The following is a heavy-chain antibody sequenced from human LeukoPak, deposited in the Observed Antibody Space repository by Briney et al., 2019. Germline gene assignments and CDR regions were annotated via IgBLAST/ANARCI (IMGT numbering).Heavy chain of an antibody. CDR1: GYTLTELS. D-gene: IGHD6-19*01. J-gene: IGHJ4*02. Sequence: GASVNVSCKVSGYTLTELSMHWVRQAPGKGLEWMGGFDPENGETIYAQKFQGRVTMTEDTSTDTAYMELSSLRSEDTAVYYCATWGYSSGPCDYWGQGTLVTVSS. V-gene: IGHV1-24*01. CDR3: ATWGYSSGPCDY. CDR2: FDPENGET.